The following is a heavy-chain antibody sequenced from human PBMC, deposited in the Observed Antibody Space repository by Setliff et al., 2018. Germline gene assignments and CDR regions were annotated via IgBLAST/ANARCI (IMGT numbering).Heavy chain of an antibody. CDR2: INPDSGDT. Sequence: ASVKVSCKVSGNSFTGHFLHWVRQAPGQGLEWMGWINPDSGDTHSPQKFQGRLTMTRDTSISTAYMELSSLRSDDTAMYYCARLRYSDGFDIWGQGTMVTVSS. D-gene: IGHD5-18*01. CDR3: ARLRYSDGFDI. J-gene: IGHJ3*02. CDR1: GNSFTGHF. V-gene: IGHV1-2*02.